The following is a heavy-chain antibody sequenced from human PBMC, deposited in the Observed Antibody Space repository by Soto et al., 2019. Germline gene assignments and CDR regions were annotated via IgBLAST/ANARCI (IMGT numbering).Heavy chain of an antibody. J-gene: IGHJ4*02. V-gene: IGHV4-30-2*01. D-gene: IGHD2-15*01. CDR2: IYHSGST. CDR3: ARSFWGYCSGGSCYSSREFHY. CDR1: GGSISSGGYS. Sequence: QLQLQESGSGLVKPSQTLSLTCAVSGGSISSGGYSWSWIRQPPGKGLEWIGYIYHSGSTYYNPSLKGRVTISIDRPKTQFSLKLGSVPAGDRPVYYWARSFWGYCSGGSCYSSREFHYWAKGTLVTVSS.